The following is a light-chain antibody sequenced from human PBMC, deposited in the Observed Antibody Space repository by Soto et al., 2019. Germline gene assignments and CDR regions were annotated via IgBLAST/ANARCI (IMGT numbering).Light chain of an antibody. CDR1: QSISSY. CDR2: AAS. Sequence: DIQMTQSPSSLSASVGDRVTITCRASQSISSYLNWYQQKPGKAPKLRIYAASSLQSGVPSRFSGSGSGTDFTIALSSLQPEDFAAYYCPQPYSTQYTFGQGTKLEIK. V-gene: IGKV1-39*01. J-gene: IGKJ2*01. CDR3: PQPYSTQYT.